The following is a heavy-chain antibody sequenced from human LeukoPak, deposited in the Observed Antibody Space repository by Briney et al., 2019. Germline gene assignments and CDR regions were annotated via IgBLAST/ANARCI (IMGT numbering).Heavy chain of an antibody. CDR3: ARDVQGTYCDSTNCYNWFDP. CDR1: GGSISSGSYY. V-gene: IGHV4-39*07. Sequence: SETLSLTCTVSGGSISSGSYYWGWIRQAPGKGLEWIGTIYYSGSTYYNPSLRSRVTISVDTSKNQFSLKLRSVTAADTAVYYCARDVQGTYCDSTNCYNWFDPWGQGTLVTVSS. D-gene: IGHD2/OR15-2a*01. J-gene: IGHJ5*02. CDR2: IYYSGST.